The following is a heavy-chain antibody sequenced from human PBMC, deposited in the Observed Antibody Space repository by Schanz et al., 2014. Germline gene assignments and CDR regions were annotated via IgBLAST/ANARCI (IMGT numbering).Heavy chain of an antibody. D-gene: IGHD3-22*01. CDR1: GFTFSSYA. CDR2: ISDSGGSM. CDR3: AKDHFGHYDSSGCSDCYYYGMDV. J-gene: IGHJ6*02. V-gene: IGHV3-23*01. Sequence: EVQLLESGGGLVQPGGSLRLSCAASGFTFSSYAMSWVRQAPGKGLEWVSAISDSGGSMFYADSVKGRFTISRDNSRNTLYLQMNSLRAEDTAVYYCAKDHFGHYDSSGCSDCYYYGMDVWGQGTTVTVSS.